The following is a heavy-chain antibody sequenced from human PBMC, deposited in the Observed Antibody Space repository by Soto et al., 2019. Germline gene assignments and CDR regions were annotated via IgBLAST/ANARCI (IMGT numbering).Heavy chain of an antibody. J-gene: IGHJ4*02. CDR2: IKSDGSST. CDR1: GFTFSGYW. V-gene: IGHV3-74*01. D-gene: IGHD3-22*01. Sequence: VGSLRLSCAASGFTFSGYWMHWVRQAPGKGLVWVSRIKSDGSSTSYADSVKGRFTISRDNAKNTLYLQMNSLRAEDTAVYYCARGYSSGYRVDYWGQGTLVTVSS. CDR3: ARGYSSGYRVDY.